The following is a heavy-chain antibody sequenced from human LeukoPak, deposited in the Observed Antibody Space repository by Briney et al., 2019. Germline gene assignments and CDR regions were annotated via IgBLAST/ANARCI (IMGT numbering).Heavy chain of an antibody. D-gene: IGHD3/OR15-3a*01. CDR1: GVIVRSNY. CDR2: ISRSGSII. J-gene: IGHJ6*03. CDR3: ARPTWTNYMDV. V-gene: IGHV3-48*03. Sequence: GGSLRLSCVGSGVIVRSNYMTWVRQAPGKGLEWVSYISRSGSIIFYADSVKGRFTISRDNAKNSVSLQMNSLRAEDTAVYFCARPTWTNYMDVWGKGTAVTISS.